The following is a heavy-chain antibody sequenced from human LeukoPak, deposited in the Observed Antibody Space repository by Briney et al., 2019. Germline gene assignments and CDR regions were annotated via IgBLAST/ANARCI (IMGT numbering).Heavy chain of an antibody. D-gene: IGHD1-26*01. CDR2: IHSSGYT. CDR1: GGSISGYY. Sequence: SETLSLTCTVSGGSISGYYWSWLRQPPGQGLEWIAYIHSSGYTNYNPSLKSRVTISVDTSKNQFSLKVSSVTAADTAVYYCAKRQGPNSGSSDYFDPWGQGTLVTVSS. V-gene: IGHV4-4*09. J-gene: IGHJ5*02. CDR3: AKRQGPNSGSSDYFDP.